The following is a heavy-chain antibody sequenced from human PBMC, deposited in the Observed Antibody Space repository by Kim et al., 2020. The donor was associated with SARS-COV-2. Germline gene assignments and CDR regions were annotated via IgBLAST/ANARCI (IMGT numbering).Heavy chain of an antibody. D-gene: IGHD3-22*01. J-gene: IGHJ4*02. CDR3: ARDEGGVSSGTFDY. V-gene: IGHV1-46*01. Sequence: AQKFQGRVTRTRDTSTSTVYMELSSLRSEDTAVYYCARDEGGVSSGTFDYWGQGTLVTVSS.